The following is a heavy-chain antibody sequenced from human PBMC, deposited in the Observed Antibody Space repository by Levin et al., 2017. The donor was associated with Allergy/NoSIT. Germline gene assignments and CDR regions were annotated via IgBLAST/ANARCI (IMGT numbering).Heavy chain of an antibody. V-gene: IGHV1-2*02. J-gene: IGHJ4*02. CDR3: SRDQFPGPCGGDCYFDS. D-gene: IGHD2-21*02. Sequence: GESLKISCKASGYTFTAYYLHWVRQAPGQGLEWMGWINPNSGETHYAQKFQGRVTVTRDTSITTAYLEVSGLRSDDSAVYFCSRDQFPGPCGGDCYFDSWGQGTLVTVSS. CDR2: INPNSGET. CDR1: GYTFTAYY.